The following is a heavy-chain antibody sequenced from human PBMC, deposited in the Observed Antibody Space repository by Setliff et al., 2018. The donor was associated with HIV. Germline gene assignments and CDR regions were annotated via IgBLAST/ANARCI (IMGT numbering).Heavy chain of an antibody. CDR1: GYSISSGYY. CDR2: IYYSGST. CDR3: ARGVPLLPPNF. J-gene: IGHJ4*02. V-gene: IGHV4-38-2*01. D-gene: IGHD2-15*01. Sequence: SETLSLTCAVSGYSISSGYYWGWIRQPPGKGLEWIGTIYYSGSTYYNPSLKSRVRISLDTSKNQFSLKLSSVTAADTAVYYCARGVPLLPPNFWGQGTLVTVSS.